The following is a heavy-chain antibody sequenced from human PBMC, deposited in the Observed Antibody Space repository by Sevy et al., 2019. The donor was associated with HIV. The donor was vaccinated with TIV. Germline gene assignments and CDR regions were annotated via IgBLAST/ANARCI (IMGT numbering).Heavy chain of an antibody. V-gene: IGHV3-11*01. CDR2: VRGSGTSR. Sequence: GGSLRLSCAASGFTFSDYYMNWIRLAPEKGLEWVSYVRGSGTSRHYANFVKGRFTISRDNAKNSLYLEMTSLRVEDTAVYYCARVPPGIYSSSWYLDYWGQGILVTVSS. CDR1: GFTFSDYY. J-gene: IGHJ4*02. CDR3: ARVPPGIYSSSWYLDY. D-gene: IGHD6-13*01.